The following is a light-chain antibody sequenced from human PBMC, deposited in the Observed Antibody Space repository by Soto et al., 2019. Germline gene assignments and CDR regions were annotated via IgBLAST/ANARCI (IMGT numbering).Light chain of an antibody. CDR1: QSVSSSY. J-gene: IGKJ1*01. Sequence: EIVLTQSPGTLSLSPGERATLSCRASQSVSSSYLAWYHQKPGQAPRLLIYGAFRRATGIPDRFSGSGSGTDFTLTISRLEPEDFSLYYCQQYGSSPWTFGQGTKVEIK. V-gene: IGKV3-20*01. CDR2: GAF. CDR3: QQYGSSPWT.